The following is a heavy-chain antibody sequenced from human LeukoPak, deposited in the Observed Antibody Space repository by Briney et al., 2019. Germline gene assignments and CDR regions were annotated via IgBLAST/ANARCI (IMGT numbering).Heavy chain of an antibody. CDR2: ISAYNGNT. CDR1: GYTFTSYG. V-gene: IGHV1-18*01. CDR3: ARTYYDYVWGSYRPYYFDY. Sequence: ASVKVSCKASGYTFTSYGISWVRQAPGQGLEWMGWISAYNGNTNYAQKLQGRVTMTTDTSTSTAYMEVRSLRSDDTAVYYCARTYYDYVWGSYRPYYFDYWGQGTLVTVSS. D-gene: IGHD3-16*02. J-gene: IGHJ4*02.